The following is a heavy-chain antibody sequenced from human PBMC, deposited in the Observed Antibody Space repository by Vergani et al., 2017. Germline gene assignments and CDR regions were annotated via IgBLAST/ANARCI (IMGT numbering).Heavy chain of an antibody. CDR1: GGTISSSSYR. CDR2: IYYVGNA. Sequence: QVQLQESGPGVVKPSETLSLTCTASGGTISSSSYRWAWLRQPPGKELEWIGSIYYVGNADYNPSLESRVTMSVDTSKNQFSLNLISVTAADTAVYFCARQNRILQYLGDGFRYWLDPWGQGTLVTVSS. V-gene: IGHV4-39*01. CDR3: ARQNRILQYLGDGFRYWLDP. J-gene: IGHJ5*02. D-gene: IGHD2/OR15-2a*01.